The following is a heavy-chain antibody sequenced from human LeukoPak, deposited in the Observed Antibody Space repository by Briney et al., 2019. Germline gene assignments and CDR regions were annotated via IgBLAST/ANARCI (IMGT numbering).Heavy chain of an antibody. D-gene: IGHD3-16*01. CDR3: ARLGVRPYYFDY. CDR1: GFTFSSYA. Sequence: GGSLRLSCAASGFTFSSYAMSWVRQAPGKGLEWVSAISGSGGSTYYADSVKGRFTISRDNSKNTLYLQMNSLRAEDTAVYYCARLGVRPYYFDYWGQGTLVTVSS. J-gene: IGHJ4*02. CDR2: ISGSGGST. V-gene: IGHV3-23*01.